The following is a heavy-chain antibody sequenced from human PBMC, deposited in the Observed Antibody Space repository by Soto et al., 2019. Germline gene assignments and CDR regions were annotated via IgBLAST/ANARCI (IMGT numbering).Heavy chain of an antibody. D-gene: IGHD2-2*01. V-gene: IGHV1-69*12. J-gene: IGHJ6*02. CDR3: ASHSSLRGYCISTSCYGYYYGMDV. CDR2: IIPIFGTA. Sequence: QVQLVQSGAEVKKPGSSVKVSCKASGGTFSSYAISWVRQAPGQGLGWMGGIIPIFGTADYAQKFQGRVTITAHESTSTAYMELSSLRSEDTAVYYCASHSSLRGYCISTSCYGYYYGMDVWGQGTTVTVSS. CDR1: GGTFSSYA.